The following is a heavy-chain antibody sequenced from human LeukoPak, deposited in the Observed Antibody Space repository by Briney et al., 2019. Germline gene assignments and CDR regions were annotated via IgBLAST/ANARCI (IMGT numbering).Heavy chain of an antibody. D-gene: IGHD6-13*01. Sequence: GGSLRLSCAASGFTFSSYGMHWVRQAPGKGLEWVAVIWYDGSNKYYADSVKGRFTISRDNSKNTLYLQMNSLRAEDTALYYCAKDSRSSSSRGALDYWGQGTLVTFSS. J-gene: IGHJ4*02. CDR2: IWYDGSNK. CDR3: AKDSRSSSSRGALDY. V-gene: IGHV3-33*06. CDR1: GFTFSSYG.